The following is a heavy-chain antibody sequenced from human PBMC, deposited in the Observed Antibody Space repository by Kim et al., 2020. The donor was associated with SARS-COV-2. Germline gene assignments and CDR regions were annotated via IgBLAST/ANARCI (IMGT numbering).Heavy chain of an antibody. V-gene: IGHV3-15*01. Sequence: GGSLRLSCAASGFTFSNAWMSWVRQAPGKGLEWVGRIKSKTDGGTTDYAAPVKGRFTISRDDSKNTLYLQMNSLKTEDTAVYYCTTTGGIAARPPYYYGMDVWGQGTTVTVSS. D-gene: IGHD6-6*01. CDR2: IKSKTDGGTT. J-gene: IGHJ6*02. CDR1: GFTFSNAW. CDR3: TTTGGIAARPPYYYGMDV.